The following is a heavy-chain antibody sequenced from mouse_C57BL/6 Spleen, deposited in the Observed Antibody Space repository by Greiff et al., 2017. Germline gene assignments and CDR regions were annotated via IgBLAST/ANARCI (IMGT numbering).Heavy chain of an antibody. Sequence: QVQLQQPGAELVKPGASVKLSCKASGYTFTSYWMHWVKQRPGQGLEWIGMIPPTSGSTNYNEKFKSKATLTVDKSSSTAYMQRSSRTSEDAAVYYCARMRWDYAMDYWGQGTSVTVSS. V-gene: IGHV1-64*01. CDR1: GYTFTSYW. CDR3: ARMRWDYAMDY. J-gene: IGHJ4*01. CDR2: IPPTSGST. D-gene: IGHD2-3*01.